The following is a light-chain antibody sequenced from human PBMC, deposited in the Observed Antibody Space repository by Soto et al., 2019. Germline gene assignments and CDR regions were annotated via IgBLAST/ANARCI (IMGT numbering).Light chain of an antibody. Sequence: DIQMTQSPATLSASVGDRVTITCRASQSVRSWLAWYQQKPGTAPKLLIFDASRLESGVPSRFSGSASGTEFTLTISSLQPDDFATYYCQQYNGTFGQGTKVEIK. J-gene: IGKJ1*01. CDR1: QSVRSW. CDR3: QQYNGT. V-gene: IGKV1-5*01. CDR2: DAS.